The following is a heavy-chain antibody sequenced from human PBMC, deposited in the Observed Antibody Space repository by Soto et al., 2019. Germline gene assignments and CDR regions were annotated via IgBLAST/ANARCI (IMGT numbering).Heavy chain of an antibody. CDR1: GYTFSGYY. J-gene: IGHJ6*02. Sequence: QVQLVQSGAQVKKPGASVKVSCKASGYTFSGYYIHWVRQAPGQGLEWMGWINPNTGVTNYAQKFEVWLTMTRDTALRTAYMELRRLKSDDTALYYCARAVAASGDYGMDVWGQGTSVTVSS. D-gene: IGHD6-19*01. CDR3: ARAVAASGDYGMDV. CDR2: INPNTGVT. V-gene: IGHV1-2*04.